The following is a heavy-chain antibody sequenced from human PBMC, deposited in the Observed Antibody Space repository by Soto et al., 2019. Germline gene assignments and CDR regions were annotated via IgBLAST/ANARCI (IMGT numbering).Heavy chain of an antibody. Sequence: EVQLVESGGGLVQPGGSLRLSCAASGFTFSSYWMSCVRQAPGKGLEWVANIKQAGSEKYYVDSVKGRFTISRANAKNSLYLQMNSLRAEDTAVYYGARSHELGYFDYWGQGTLVTVSS. D-gene: IGHD1-7*01. CDR2: IKQAGSEK. CDR3: ARSHELGYFDY. CDR1: GFTFSSYW. J-gene: IGHJ4*02. V-gene: IGHV3-7*01.